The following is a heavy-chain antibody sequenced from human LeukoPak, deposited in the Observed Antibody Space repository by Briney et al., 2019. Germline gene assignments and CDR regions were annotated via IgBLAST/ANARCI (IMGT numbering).Heavy chain of an antibody. J-gene: IGHJ4*02. CDR1: GFTFSSYS. CDR3: ARGQLWVEGLFDY. CDR2: ISSSSSYI. V-gene: IGHV3-21*01. D-gene: IGHD5-18*01. Sequence: GGSLRLSCAASGFTFSSYSMNWVRQAPGKGLEWVSSISSSSSYIYYADSVEGRFTISRDNAKNSLYLQMNSLRAEDTAVYYCARGQLWVEGLFDYWGQGTLVTVSS.